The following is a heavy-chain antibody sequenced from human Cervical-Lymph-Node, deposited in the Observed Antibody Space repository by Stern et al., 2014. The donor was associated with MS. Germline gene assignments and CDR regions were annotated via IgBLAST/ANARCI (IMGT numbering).Heavy chain of an antibody. J-gene: IGHJ4*02. V-gene: IGHV1-2*06. CDR2: INPNSGGT. D-gene: IGHD3-10*02. CDR3: ARGRMLFDY. CDR1: GYIFSGYY. Sequence: MQLVESGAEVKKPGASVKVSCKASGYIFSGYYIHWVRQAPGQGPEWRGRINPNSGGTNYAQKFQGSVTMTRDTSISTAYMELSRLTSDDTAVYYCARGRMLFDYWGQGTLVTVSS.